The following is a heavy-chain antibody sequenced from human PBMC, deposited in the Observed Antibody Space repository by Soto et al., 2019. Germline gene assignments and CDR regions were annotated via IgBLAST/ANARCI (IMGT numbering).Heavy chain of an antibody. D-gene: IGHD3-16*01. CDR2: ISDDSSRT. CDR1: GFTFSTFE. J-gene: IGHJ5*01. V-gene: IGHV3-23*01. Sequence: EVQLLESGGGLVQPGGSLRLSCAASGFTFSTFEMSWVRQAPGRGLEWVSFISDDSSRTYYADAVKGRFTISRDNSKHTLYLQMNSLTDEDTAVYACVKGGWLDFWGQGPLVTVSS. CDR3: VKGGWLDF.